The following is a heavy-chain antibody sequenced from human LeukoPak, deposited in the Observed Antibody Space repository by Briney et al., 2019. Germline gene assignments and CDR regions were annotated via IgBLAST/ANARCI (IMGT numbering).Heavy chain of an antibody. J-gene: IGHJ4*02. CDR3: ARTYYDILTGYNPYFDY. Sequence: GGSLRLSCAASAFTFNTYTMNWVRQAPGKGLEWVSSITASSTAIYSADSVKGRFTISRDNAKNFLYLQMNSLRAEDTAVYYCARTYYDILTGYNPYFDYWGQGILVTVSS. CDR2: ITASSTAI. CDR1: AFTFNTYT. D-gene: IGHD3-9*01. V-gene: IGHV3-21*01.